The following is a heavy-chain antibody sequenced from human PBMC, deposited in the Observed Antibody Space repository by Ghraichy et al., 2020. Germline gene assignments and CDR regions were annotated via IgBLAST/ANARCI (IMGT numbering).Heavy chain of an antibody. D-gene: IGHD6-13*01. CDR1: GFTFSIYA. J-gene: IGHJ5*02. CDR3: AKGSSPRGWFDP. V-gene: IGHV3-23*01. CDR2: ISGGGGST. Sequence: LTCAASGFTFSIYAMSWVRQAPGKGLEWVSSISGGGGSTYYADSVKGRFTISRDNSKNTLYLQMNSLRAEDTAVYYCAKGSSPRGWFDPWGQGTLVTVSS.